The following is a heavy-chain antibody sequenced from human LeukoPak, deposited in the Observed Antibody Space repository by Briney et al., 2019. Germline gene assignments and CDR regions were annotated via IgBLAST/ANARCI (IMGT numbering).Heavy chain of an antibody. Sequence: GGSLTLSCAASGFSVSSNYMTWVRQAPRKGLQWVASIHLGGSTDYTASLKSRFTISRDTSKNQLYLKMNCLRAEDTGVYYCARGGYCSGGYCIGNALDIWGQGTMVTVSS. J-gene: IGHJ3*02. CDR2: IHLGGST. D-gene: IGHD3-10*02. CDR1: GFSVSSNY. V-gene: IGHV3-53*01. CDR3: ARGGYCSGGYCIGNALDI.